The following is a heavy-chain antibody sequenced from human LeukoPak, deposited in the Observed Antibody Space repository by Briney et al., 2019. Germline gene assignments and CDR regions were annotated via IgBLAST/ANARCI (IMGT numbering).Heavy chain of an antibody. V-gene: IGHV1-24*01. CDR2: FDPEDGET. Sequence: ASVKVSCKVSGYTLTELSIHWVRQAPGKGLEWMGGFDPEDGETIYAQKFQGRVTMTEDTSTDTAYMELSSLRSEDTAVYYCATASMSKTPDFDYWGQGTLVTVSP. CDR3: ATASMSKTPDFDY. J-gene: IGHJ4*02. CDR1: GYTLTELS. D-gene: IGHD2/OR15-2a*01.